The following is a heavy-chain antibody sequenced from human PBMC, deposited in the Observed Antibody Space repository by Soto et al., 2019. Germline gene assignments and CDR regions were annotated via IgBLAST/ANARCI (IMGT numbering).Heavy chain of an antibody. CDR2: ISGSGGST. CDR3: AKPNDYYDSSGYYPK. Sequence: PGGSLRLSCAASGFTLSSYAMSWVRQAPGKGLEWVSAISGSGGSTYYADSVKGRFTISRDNSKNTLYLQMNSLRAEDTAVYYCAKPNDYYDSSGYYPKWGQGTLVTVSS. D-gene: IGHD3-22*01. V-gene: IGHV3-23*01. CDR1: GFTLSSYA. J-gene: IGHJ4*02.